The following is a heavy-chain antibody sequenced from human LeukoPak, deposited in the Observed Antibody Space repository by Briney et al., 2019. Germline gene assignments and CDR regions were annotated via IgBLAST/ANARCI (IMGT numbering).Heavy chain of an antibody. CDR3: TTDASYSSGWYQSYFFDY. CDR1: GFTFSNAW. J-gene: IGHJ4*02. V-gene: IGHV3-15*01. CDR2: IKSKTDGGTT. Sequence: GGSLRLSCAASGFTFSNAWMSWVRQAPGKGLEWVGRIKSKTDGGTTDYAAPVKGRFTISRDDSKNTLYLQMNSLKTEDTAVYYCTTDASYSSGWYQSYFFDYWGQGTVVTVSS. D-gene: IGHD6-19*01.